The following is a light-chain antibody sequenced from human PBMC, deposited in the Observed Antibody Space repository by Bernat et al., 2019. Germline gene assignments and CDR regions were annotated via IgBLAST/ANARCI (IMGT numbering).Light chain of an antibody. V-gene: IGLV6-57*04. Sequence: NFMLTQPHSVSESPGKTVTISCTRSSGSIASNYVQWYQQRPGSAPTTVIYEDNQRPSGVPDRFPGSIDSSSNSASLTISGLKTEDEADYYCQSYDSSNLEHWVFGGGTKLTVL. CDR1: SGSIASNY. J-gene: IGLJ3*02. CDR2: EDN. CDR3: QSYDSSNLEHWV.